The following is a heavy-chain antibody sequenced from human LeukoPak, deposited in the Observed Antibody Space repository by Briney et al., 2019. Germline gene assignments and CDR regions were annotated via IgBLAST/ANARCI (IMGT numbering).Heavy chain of an antibody. V-gene: IGHV3-48*04. CDR2: ISSSSSTI. D-gene: IGHD5-18*01. J-gene: IGHJ6*02. Sequence: PGGSLTLSCAASGFTFSRYSMNWVRQAPGEGLEWVSYISSSSSTIYYADSVKGRFTISRDNAKNSLYLQMNSLRAEDTAVYYCARGEFAWIQGSYGMNVWGQGTTVTVSS. CDR3: ARGEFAWIQGSYGMNV. CDR1: GFTFSRYS.